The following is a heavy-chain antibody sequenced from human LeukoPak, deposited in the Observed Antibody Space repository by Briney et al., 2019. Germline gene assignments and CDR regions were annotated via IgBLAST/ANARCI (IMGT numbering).Heavy chain of an antibody. CDR2: IIPIFGTA. D-gene: IGHD5-24*01. J-gene: IGHJ6*03. CDR1: VCTFTIYA. Sequence: ASVKVSCTASVCTFTIYAIIWVRQAPGHGLEWMGGIIPIFGTANYAQKFQGRVTITADESTSPAYMELSSLRSEDTAVYYCARAVEMATIHYYYYYYMDVWGKGTTVTVSS. V-gene: IGHV1-69*13. CDR3: ARAVEMATIHYYYYYYMDV.